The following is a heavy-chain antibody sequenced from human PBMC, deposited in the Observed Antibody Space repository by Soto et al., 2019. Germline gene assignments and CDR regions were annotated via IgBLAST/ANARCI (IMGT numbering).Heavy chain of an antibody. Sequence: PGGSLRLSCAAPGFTFSSYAMHWVRQAPGKGLEWVAVISYDGSNKYYADSVKGRFTISRDNSKNTLYLQMNSLRAEATAVYYCARDGRELLQSFDYWGQATLVTVSS. CDR1: GFTFSSYA. CDR2: ISYDGSNK. D-gene: IGHD1-26*01. CDR3: ARDGRELLQSFDY. J-gene: IGHJ4*02. V-gene: IGHV3-30-3*01.